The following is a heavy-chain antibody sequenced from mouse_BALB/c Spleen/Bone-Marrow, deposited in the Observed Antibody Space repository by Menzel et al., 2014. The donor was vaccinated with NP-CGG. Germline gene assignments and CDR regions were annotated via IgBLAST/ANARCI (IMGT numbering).Heavy chain of an antibody. Sequence: EVQGLESGGGLVKPGGSLKLSRAASGFTFSSYAMSWVRQSPEKRLEWVAEISSGGNYTYYPDTVTGRFTISRDNAKNILYLEMSSLRSDDTAMYYCVRAYGSSYAMDYWGQGTSVTVSS. J-gene: IGHJ4*01. V-gene: IGHV5-9-4*01. CDR3: VRAYGSSYAMDY. CDR2: ISSGGNYT. CDR1: GFTFSSYA. D-gene: IGHD1-1*01.